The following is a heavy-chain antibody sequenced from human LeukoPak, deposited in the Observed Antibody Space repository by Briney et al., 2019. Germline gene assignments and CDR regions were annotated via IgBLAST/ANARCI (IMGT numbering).Heavy chain of an antibody. D-gene: IGHD3-3*01. Sequence: PSETLSLTCTVSGGSISSYYWSWIRQPPGKGLEWIGYIYYSGSTNYNPSLKSRVTISVDTSKNQFSLKLSSVTAADTAVYYCALGGGTILGVVRGFDYWGQGTLVTVSS. CDR2: IYYSGST. CDR3: ALGGGTILGVVRGFDY. J-gene: IGHJ4*02. CDR1: GGSISSYY. V-gene: IGHV4-59*01.